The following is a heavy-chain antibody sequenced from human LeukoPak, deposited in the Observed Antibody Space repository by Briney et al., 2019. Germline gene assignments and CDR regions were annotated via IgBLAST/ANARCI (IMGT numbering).Heavy chain of an antibody. CDR2: IGTGTSTV. D-gene: IGHD7-27*01. V-gene: IGHV3-48*01. CDR3: VRDKDWGFDS. CDR1: GFTFTSYT. J-gene: IGHJ4*02. Sequence: PGGSLRLSCAASGFTFTSYTMNWVRQAPGKGLEWVSHIGTGTSTVGYADSIKGRFTISRDNAKNSVDLQMSSLRVDDSAVYYRVRDKDWGFDSWGQGTLVTVSS.